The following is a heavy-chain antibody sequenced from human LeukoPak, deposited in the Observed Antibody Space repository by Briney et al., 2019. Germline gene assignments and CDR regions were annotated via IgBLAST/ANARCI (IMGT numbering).Heavy chain of an antibody. CDR1: GGSISSYY. CDR2: IYYSGST. D-gene: IGHD3-10*01. Sequence: SETLSLTCTVSGGSISSYYWSWIRQPPGKGLEWIGYIYYSGSTNYNPSLKSRVTISVDTSKNQFSLKLSSVTAAGTAVYYCARTRLFYGSGSPYYFDYWGQGTLVTVSS. V-gene: IGHV4-59*01. CDR3: ARTRLFYGSGSPYYFDY. J-gene: IGHJ4*02.